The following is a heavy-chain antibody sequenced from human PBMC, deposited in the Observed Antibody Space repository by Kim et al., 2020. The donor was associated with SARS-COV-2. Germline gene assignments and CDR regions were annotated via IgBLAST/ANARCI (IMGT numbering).Heavy chain of an antibody. V-gene: IGHV1-24*01. Sequence: ASVKVSCKVSGYTLTELSMHWVRQAPGKGLEWMGGFDPEDGETIYAQKFQGRVTMTEDTSTDTAYMELSSLRSEDTAVYYCATDGSGGNWNDVLLLDPYYFDYWGQGTLVTVSS. D-gene: IGHD1-20*01. CDR3: ATDGSGGNWNDVLLLDPYYFDY. J-gene: IGHJ4*02. CDR1: GYTLTELS. CDR2: FDPEDGET.